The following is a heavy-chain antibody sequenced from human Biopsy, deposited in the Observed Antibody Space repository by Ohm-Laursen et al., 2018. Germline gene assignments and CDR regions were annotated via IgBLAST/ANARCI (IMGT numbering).Heavy chain of an antibody. J-gene: IGHJ4*02. Sequence: GSLRLSCAASGFNFDTYAMSWVRQAPGRGLECVSIISPSSAYTYYGDSVKGRFTISRDNSRNILYLQMNSLRAEDTAIYYCAKDWTSQYYHDTMDDYWGQGTLVTVSS. CDR1: GFNFDTYA. D-gene: IGHD3-22*01. V-gene: IGHV3-23*01. CDR2: ISPSSAYT. CDR3: AKDWTSQYYHDTMDDY.